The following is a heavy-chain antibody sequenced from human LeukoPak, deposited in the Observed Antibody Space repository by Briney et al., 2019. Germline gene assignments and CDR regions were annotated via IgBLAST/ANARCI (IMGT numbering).Heavy chain of an antibody. Sequence: SVKVSCKASGGTFSSYAISWVRQAPGQGLEWMGGIIPIFGTANYAQKFQGRVTITTDESTSTAYMELSSLRSEDTAVYYCAGDLSVSGGSYHWGQGTLVTVSS. D-gene: IGHD2-15*01. CDR1: GGTFSSYA. J-gene: IGHJ5*02. CDR3: AGDLSVSGGSYH. V-gene: IGHV1-69*05. CDR2: IIPIFGTA.